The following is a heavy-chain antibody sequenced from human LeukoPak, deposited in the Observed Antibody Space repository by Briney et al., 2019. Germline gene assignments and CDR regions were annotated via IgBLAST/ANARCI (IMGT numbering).Heavy chain of an antibody. CDR1: GFTFSSYG. CDR3: AKDRYDSSGYQLLLGY. Sequence: RGSLRLSCAASGFTFSSYGMYWVRQAPGKGLEWVAVTSYDGSNKYYGDSVKGRFTISRDNSKNTLYLQMNSLRAEDTAVHYCAKDRYDSSGYQLLLGYWGQGTLVTVSS. J-gene: IGHJ4*02. CDR2: TSYDGSNK. D-gene: IGHD3-22*01. V-gene: IGHV3-30*18.